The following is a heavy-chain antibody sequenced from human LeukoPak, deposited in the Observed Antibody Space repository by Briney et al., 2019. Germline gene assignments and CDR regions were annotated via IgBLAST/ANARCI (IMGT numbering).Heavy chain of an antibody. CDR2: INPNSGGT. J-gene: IGHJ3*01. Sequence: YTFXXXYMHWVRQAPGQGLEWMGWINPNSGGTNYAQKFQGRVTMTRDTSISTAYMELSRLRSDDTAVYYCARSLTGDLWGQGTMVTVSS. CDR1: YTFXXXY. V-gene: IGHV1-2*02. D-gene: IGHD7-27*01. CDR3: ARSLTGDL.